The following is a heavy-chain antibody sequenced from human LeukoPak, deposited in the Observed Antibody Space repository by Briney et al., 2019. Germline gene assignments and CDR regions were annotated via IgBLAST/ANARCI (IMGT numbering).Heavy chain of an antibody. V-gene: IGHV4-61*02. D-gene: IGHD4-17*01. Sequence: PSQTLSLTCTVSGGSLSSGSYYWSWIRQPAGKGLEWFGRIYTSGSTNYNPSLKSRVTISVDTSKNQFSLKLSSVTAADTAVYYCAGGDMTTVQDWFDPWGQGTLVTVSS. CDR1: GGSLSSGSYY. CDR3: AGGDMTTVQDWFDP. J-gene: IGHJ5*02. CDR2: IYTSGST.